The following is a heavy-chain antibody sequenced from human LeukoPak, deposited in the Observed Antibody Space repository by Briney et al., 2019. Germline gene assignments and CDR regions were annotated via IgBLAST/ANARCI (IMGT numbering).Heavy chain of an antibody. CDR3: AKDMGWELKGGVY. D-gene: IGHD1-26*01. CDR2: INWNSGSI. J-gene: IGHJ4*02. CDR1: GFTFDDYA. V-gene: IGHV3-9*01. Sequence: PGGSLRLSCAASGFTFDDYAMHWVRQAPGKGLEWVSGINWNSGSIGYADSVKGRFTISRDNAKNSQCLQMNSLRAEDTALYYCAKDMGWELKGGVYWGQGTLVTVSS.